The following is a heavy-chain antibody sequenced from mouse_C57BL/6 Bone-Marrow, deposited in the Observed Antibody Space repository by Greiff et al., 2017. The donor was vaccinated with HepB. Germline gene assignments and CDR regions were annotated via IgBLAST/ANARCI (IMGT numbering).Heavy chain of an antibody. J-gene: IGHJ3*01. D-gene: IGHD4-1*01. CDR1: GFTFSSYA. CDR3: ARGTGTAWIAY. CDR2: ISDGGSYT. V-gene: IGHV5-4*01. Sequence: EVQLVESGGGLVKPGGSLKLSCAASGFTFSSYAMSWVRQTPEKRLEWVATISDGGSYTYYPDNVKGRFTISRDNAKNNLYLQRSHLKSEDTAMYYCARGTGTAWIAYWGQGTLVTVSA.